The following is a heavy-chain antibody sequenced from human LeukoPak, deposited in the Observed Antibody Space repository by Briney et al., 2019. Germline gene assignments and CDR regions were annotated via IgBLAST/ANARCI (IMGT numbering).Heavy chain of an antibody. CDR1: GFTFSSYA. CDR2: ISGSGGST. J-gene: IGHJ4*02. D-gene: IGHD6-13*01. Sequence: GGSLRLSCAASGFTFSSYAMSWVRQAPGKGLEWVSAISGSGGSTYYAESVKGRFTISRDNSKNSLYLQMNSLRAEDTAVYYCAKDHRKAAAGTFDYWGQGTLVTVSS. CDR3: AKDHRKAAAGTFDY. V-gene: IGHV3-23*01.